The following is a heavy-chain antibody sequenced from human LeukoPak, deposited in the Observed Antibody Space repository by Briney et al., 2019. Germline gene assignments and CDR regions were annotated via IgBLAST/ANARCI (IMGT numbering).Heavy chain of an antibody. J-gene: IGHJ4*02. Sequence: GGSLRLSCAASGFTFSSNVMSWVRQAPGKGLEWVSAISGSGRTYYADSVKGPFTISRDNSKNTLYLQMNSVRAEDTAVYYCARPITMVRGVINCWGQGTLVTVSS. CDR2: ISGSGRT. CDR3: ARPITMVRGVINC. D-gene: IGHD3-10*01. V-gene: IGHV3-23*01. CDR1: GFTFSSNV.